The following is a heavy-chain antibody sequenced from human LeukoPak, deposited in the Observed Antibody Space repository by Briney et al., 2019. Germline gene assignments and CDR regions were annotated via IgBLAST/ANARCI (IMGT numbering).Heavy chain of an antibody. CDR1: GFTFSSYA. D-gene: IGHD3-3*01. J-gene: IGHJ4*02. CDR2: IKSKTDGGTT. Sequence: GGSLRLSCAASGFTFSSYAMSWVRQAPGKGLEWVGRIKSKTDGGTTDYAAPVKGRFTISRDDSKNTLYLQMNSLKTEDTAVYYCTTGFLEWLPLLLYYFDYWGQGTLVTVSS. CDR3: TTGFLEWLPLLLYYFDY. V-gene: IGHV3-15*01.